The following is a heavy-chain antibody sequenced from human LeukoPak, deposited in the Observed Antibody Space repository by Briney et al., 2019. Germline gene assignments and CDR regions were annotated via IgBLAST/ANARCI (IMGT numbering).Heavy chain of an antibody. Sequence: ASVKVSCKAPGYTFTGYYMHWVRQAPGQGLEWMGWINPNSGGTNYAQKFQGRVTMTRDTSISTAYMELSRLRSDDTAVYYCARDPSYDRQYYYYYYYMDVWGKGTTVTISS. CDR1: GYTFTGYY. V-gene: IGHV1-2*02. J-gene: IGHJ6*03. CDR2: INPNSGGT. D-gene: IGHD3-3*01. CDR3: ARDPSYDRQYYYYYYYMDV.